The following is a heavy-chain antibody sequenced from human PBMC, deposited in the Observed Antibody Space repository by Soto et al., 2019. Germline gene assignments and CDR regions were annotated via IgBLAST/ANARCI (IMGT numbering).Heavy chain of an antibody. Sequence: ASVKVSCKASGYTFTGFYMHWVRQAPGQGLEWMGWINPNSGGTSYAQKFQGRVTMTRDTSISTVSMELNRLRSDDTAVYYCARDLAGDDYFECWGQGTLVTVSS. CDR1: GYTFTGFY. CDR2: INPNSGGT. CDR3: ARDLAGDDYFEC. D-gene: IGHD6-19*01. J-gene: IGHJ4*02. V-gene: IGHV1-2*02.